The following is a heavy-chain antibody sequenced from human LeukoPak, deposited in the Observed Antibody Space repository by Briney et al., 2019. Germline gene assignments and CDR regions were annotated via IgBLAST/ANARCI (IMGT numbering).Heavy chain of an antibody. CDR3: ARDDSSSWYGNFDY. V-gene: IGHV4-4*07. D-gene: IGHD6-13*01. CDR1: GGSISSYY. CDR2: IYTSGST. J-gene: IGHJ4*02. Sequence: SETLSLTCTVSGGSISSYYWSWIRQPAGKGLEWIGRIYTSGSTNYNPSLKSRVTMSVDTSENQFSLKLSSVTAADTAVYYCARDDSSSWYGNFDYWGQGTLVTVSS.